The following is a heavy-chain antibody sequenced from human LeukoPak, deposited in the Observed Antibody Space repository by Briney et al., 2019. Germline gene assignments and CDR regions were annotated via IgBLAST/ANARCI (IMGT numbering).Heavy chain of an antibody. CDR2: ITHSGAT. Sequence: SETLSLTCAVYGESFSAYYWNWFRQPPGKGLEWIGEITHSGATKYNPSLKNRVTMSVDTSKNQFSLNLSFVTAADTAVYYCARGLMGYEILTGYYFDYWGPGTLVTVSS. D-gene: IGHD3-9*01. V-gene: IGHV4-34*01. J-gene: IGHJ4*02. CDR3: ARGLMGYEILTGYYFDY. CDR1: GESFSAYY.